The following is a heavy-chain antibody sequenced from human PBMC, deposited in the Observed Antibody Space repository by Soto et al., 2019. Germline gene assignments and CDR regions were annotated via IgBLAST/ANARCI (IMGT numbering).Heavy chain of an antibody. J-gene: IGHJ5*02. D-gene: IGHD3-3*01. CDR1: GFFFSAYC. Sequence: PGGSLRLSCAASGFFFSAYCMSWVRQAPGKGLEWVASIKQDGSETYYLDSVKGRFTFSRDNAKNSLDLQMSRLRAEDTAVYYCARGPEGLNPLSNNWFDPWGQGTPVTVYS. CDR3: ARGPEGLNPLSNNWFDP. V-gene: IGHV3-7*01. CDR2: IKQDGSET.